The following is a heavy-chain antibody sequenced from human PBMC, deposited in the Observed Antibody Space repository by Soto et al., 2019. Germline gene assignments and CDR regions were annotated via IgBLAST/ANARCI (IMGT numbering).Heavy chain of an antibody. CDR3: ASDTSRSLDY. CDR2: IRDSTT. Sequence: EVQLVESGGGLVKPGGSLRLSCAASGFTLSGYTMTWVRQAPEKGLEWVASIRDSTTYYADSVKGRFTISRDNAKNSVFLQMSILRAQDTAVYYCASDTSRSLDYWGQGTLVIVSS. J-gene: IGHJ4*02. D-gene: IGHD2-2*01. V-gene: IGHV3-21*01. CDR1: GFTLSGYT.